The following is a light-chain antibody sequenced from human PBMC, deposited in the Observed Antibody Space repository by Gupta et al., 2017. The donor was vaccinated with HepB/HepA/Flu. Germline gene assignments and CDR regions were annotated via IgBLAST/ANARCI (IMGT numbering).Light chain of an antibody. CDR1: SSDVGSYKF. CDR3: CSYAGNNTLI. CDR2: EVT. J-gene: IGLJ2*01. V-gene: IGLV2-23*02. Sequence: QSALTQPASVSGSPGQSITISCTGTSSDVGSYKFVSWYHQHPGKAPKFMIYEVTRRPSGVSDRFSGSKSGNTASLTISGLQAEDEADYYCCSYAGNNTLIFGGGTKLSVL.